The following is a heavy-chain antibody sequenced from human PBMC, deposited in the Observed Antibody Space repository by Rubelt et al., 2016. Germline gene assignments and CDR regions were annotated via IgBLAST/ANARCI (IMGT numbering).Heavy chain of an antibody. V-gene: IGHV4-39*07. CDR2: IYYSGNT. J-gene: IGHJ4*02. Sequence: QLQLQESGPGLVKPSETLSLTCTVSGASISSSSYCWRWIRQPPGKGLEWIGTIYYSGNTYYNPSLKSRVTRSLDTSKNQFSLKLSSVTAADTAVYYCATDYLGYWGQGTLVTVSS. CDR1: GASISSSSYC. CDR3: ATDYLGY.